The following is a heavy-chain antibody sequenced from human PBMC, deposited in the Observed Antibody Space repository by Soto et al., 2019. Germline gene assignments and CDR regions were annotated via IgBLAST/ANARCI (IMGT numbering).Heavy chain of an antibody. J-gene: IGHJ6*02. CDR2: ITYDGSNK. V-gene: IGHV3-30*18. Sequence: PGGSLRLSCAASGFTFSSYWMSWVRQAPGKGLEWVAVITYDGSNKYYADSVKGRFTISRDNSKSTLYLQMNSLRAEDTALYYCAKGRSYYYYYGVDVWGQGTTVTVSS. CDR3: AKGRSYYYYYGVDV. CDR1: GFTFSSYW.